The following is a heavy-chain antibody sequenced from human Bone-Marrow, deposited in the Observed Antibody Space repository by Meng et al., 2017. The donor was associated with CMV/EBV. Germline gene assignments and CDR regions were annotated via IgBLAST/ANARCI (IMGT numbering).Heavy chain of an antibody. CDR2: IGGSIEDT. V-gene: IGHV3-23*01. CDR3: AKDTRQVGGHDFVY. Sequence: GESLKISCAASGFTFSNYAMSWVRQAPGKGLEWVSAIGGSIEDTFYTDSVKGRFTISRDKSKNTLYLQINSLRAEDTALYYCAKDTRQVGGHDFVYWGQGTLVTVSS. CDR1: GFTFSNYA. D-gene: IGHD3-16*01. J-gene: IGHJ4*02.